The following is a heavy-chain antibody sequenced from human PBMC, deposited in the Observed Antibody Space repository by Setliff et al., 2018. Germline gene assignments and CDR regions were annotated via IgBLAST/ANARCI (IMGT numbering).Heavy chain of an antibody. J-gene: IGHJ6*03. Sequence: PSETLSLTCNVSGGSISSYYWTWIRQPPGKGLEWIGYFYHSGSTNYNPSLKGRVTMTSDTSRNQPSLKLTSVSAADTAVYYCARGVYEYSYGYRGHYYYYMDVWGKGATVTVSS. V-gene: IGHV4-59*12. CDR1: GGSISSYY. CDR2: FYHSGST. CDR3: ARGVYEYSYGYRGHYYYYMDV. D-gene: IGHD3-16*01.